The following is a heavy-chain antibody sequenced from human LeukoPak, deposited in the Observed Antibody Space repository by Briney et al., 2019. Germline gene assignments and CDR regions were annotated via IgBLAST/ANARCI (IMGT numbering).Heavy chain of an antibody. J-gene: IGHJ4*02. V-gene: IGHV3-64*01. CDR2: INSNGGST. D-gene: IGHD2/OR15-2a*01. CDR3: AREGSPSTYDY. CDR1: GFTFSSYT. Sequence: GGSLRLSCAASGFTFSSYTMHWVRQAPGKGLESVSAINSNGGSTYYANSVKGRFTISRDNSKNTLYLQMDSLRAEDMAVYYCAREGSPSTYDYRGQGTLVTVSS.